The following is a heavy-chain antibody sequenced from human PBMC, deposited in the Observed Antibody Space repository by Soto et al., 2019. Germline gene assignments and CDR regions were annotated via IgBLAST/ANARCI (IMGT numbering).Heavy chain of an antibody. CDR3: AKSMSDYTIDY. V-gene: IGHV3-66*01. Sequence: EVQLVESGGGLVQPGGSLRLSCAASGFTVSNNYMSWVRQAPGKGLEWVSVIFSGGSTNYVDSVKGRFTISRDNSKNTLYLQMHSLRAEDTAVYYCAKSMSDYTIDYWGQGTLVTVSS. CDR2: IFSGGST. D-gene: IGHD4-4*01. J-gene: IGHJ4*02. CDR1: GFTVSNNY.